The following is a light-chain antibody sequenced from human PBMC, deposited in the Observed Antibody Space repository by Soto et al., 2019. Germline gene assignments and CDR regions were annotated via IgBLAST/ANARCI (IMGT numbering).Light chain of an antibody. Sequence: DIVMTQSPDSLAVSLGERATINCKSSQSVLSSSNNKNYLSWYQQKPRQPPKLRIYWSSTRESGVPDRFSGSGSGTDFTLTISSLQAEDVAVYYCQQYYGSPYTFGQGTKLEIK. V-gene: IGKV4-1*01. CDR3: QQYYGSPYT. J-gene: IGKJ2*01. CDR2: WSS. CDR1: QSVLSSSNNKNY.